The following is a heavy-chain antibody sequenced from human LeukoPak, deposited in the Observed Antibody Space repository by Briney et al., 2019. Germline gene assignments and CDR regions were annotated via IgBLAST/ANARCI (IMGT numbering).Heavy chain of an antibody. CDR3: ARQTRYCSSTSCYLWFDP. CDR1: GFTFSDYY. CDR2: ISSSGSTI. D-gene: IGHD2-2*01. J-gene: IGHJ5*02. V-gene: IGHV3-11*01. Sequence: GGSLRLSCAASGFTFSDYYMSWIRQAPGEGLEWVSYISSSGSTIYYADSVKGRITISRDNAKNSLYLQMNSLRAEDTAVYYCARQTRYCSSTSCYLWFDPWGQGTLVTVSS.